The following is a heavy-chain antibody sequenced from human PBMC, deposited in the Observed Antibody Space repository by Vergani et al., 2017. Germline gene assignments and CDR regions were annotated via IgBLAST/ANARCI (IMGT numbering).Heavy chain of an antibody. V-gene: IGHV3-30*02. J-gene: IGHJ6*02. CDR3: AKDLGGSGWYFSVHYYYGMDV. Sequence: QVQLVESGGGVVQPGGSLRLSCAASGFTFSSYCMHWVRQAPGKGLEWVAFIRYDGSNKYYADSVKGRFTISRDNSKNTLYLQRNSLRAEDTAVYYCAKDLGGSGWYFSVHYYYGMDVWGQGTTVTVSS. CDR1: GFTFSSYC. D-gene: IGHD6-19*01. CDR2: IRYDGSNK.